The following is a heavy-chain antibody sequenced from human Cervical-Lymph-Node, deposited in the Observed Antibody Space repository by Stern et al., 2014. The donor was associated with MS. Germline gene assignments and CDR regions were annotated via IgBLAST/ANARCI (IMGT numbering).Heavy chain of an antibody. J-gene: IGHJ4*02. V-gene: IGHV4-4*02. CDR3: TENGYYSLDW. CDR1: GGSITSTSW. D-gene: IGHD3-3*01. CDR2: IYHSGGP. Sequence: QVQLVESGPGLVKPSGTLSLICAVSGGSITSTSWWSWVRQRPGKGLEWIAEIYHSGGPNYNPSLRSRVSISVDKSKNQFSLELRSVTAADTAIYYCTENGYYSLDWWGQGTLVTVSS.